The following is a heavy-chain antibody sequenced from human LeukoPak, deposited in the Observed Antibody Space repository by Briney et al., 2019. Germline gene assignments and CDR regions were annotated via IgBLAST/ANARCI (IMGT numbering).Heavy chain of an antibody. V-gene: IGHV3-74*01. CDR1: GFTFSSYW. CDR2: INSDGSST. J-gene: IGHJ4*02. D-gene: IGHD6-19*01. Sequence: GGSLRLSCAASGFTFSSYWMHWVRQAPGKGLVRVSRINSDGSSTSYADSVKGRFTISRDNAKNTLYLQMNSLRAEDTAVYYCARGGIAVGQLSGWPNDYWGQGTLVTVSS. CDR3: ARGGIAVGQLSGWPNDY.